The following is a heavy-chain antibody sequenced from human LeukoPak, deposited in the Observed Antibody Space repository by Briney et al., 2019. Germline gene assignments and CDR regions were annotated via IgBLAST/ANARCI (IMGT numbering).Heavy chain of an antibody. Sequence: ASVKVSCKVSGYTLTELSMHWVRQAPGKGLEWMGGFDPEDGETIYAQKFQGRVTMTRDTSTSTVYMELSSLRSEDTAVYYCARDGWFGESKEVDYWGQGTLVTVSS. V-gene: IGHV1-24*01. CDR3: ARDGWFGESKEVDY. J-gene: IGHJ4*02. CDR1: GYTLTELS. CDR2: FDPEDGET. D-gene: IGHD3-10*01.